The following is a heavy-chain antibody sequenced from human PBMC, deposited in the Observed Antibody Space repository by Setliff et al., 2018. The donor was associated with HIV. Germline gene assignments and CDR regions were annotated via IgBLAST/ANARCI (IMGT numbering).Heavy chain of an antibody. CDR1: EFTFSTYS. CDR2: LDSNNRNI. Sequence: NPGGSLRLSCAASEFTFSTYSFNWVRQPPGKGLEWVSSLDSNNRNIYYRDSVKGRFTISRDNAKNALYLHMNDLRAEDTAVYYCAREIRDIPHTSPPYYYFYMDVWGKGTTVTVSS. J-gene: IGHJ6*03. V-gene: IGHV3-21*01. CDR3: AREIRDIPHTSPPYYYFYMDV. D-gene: IGHD1-26*01.